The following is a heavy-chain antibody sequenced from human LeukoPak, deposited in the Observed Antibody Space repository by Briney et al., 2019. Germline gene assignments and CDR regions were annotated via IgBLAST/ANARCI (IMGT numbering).Heavy chain of an antibody. D-gene: IGHD2-2*01. CDR3: ARAVIVVVPAASYYFDY. V-gene: IGHV1-46*01. CDR2: INPSGGST. CDR1: GYTFTSYY. Sequence: GASVKVSCKASGYTFTSYYMHWVRQAPGQGLEWMGIINPSGGSTSYAQKFQGRVTMTRDMSTSTVYMELSSLRSEDTAVYYCARAVIVVVPAASYYFDYWGQGTLVTVS. J-gene: IGHJ4*02.